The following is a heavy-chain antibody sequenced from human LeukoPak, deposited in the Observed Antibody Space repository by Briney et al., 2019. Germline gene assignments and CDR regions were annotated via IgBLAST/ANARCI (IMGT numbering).Heavy chain of an antibody. J-gene: IGHJ4*02. CDR1: GFTFSSYP. Sequence: GASLRLSCAASGFTFSSYPMSWVRQAPGKGLEWVSAVTDSGRSTYYADSVKGRFTISRDNSKNTLYLQMSSLRAEDTAVYYSAKRSNSKCFDFWGQGTLVTVSS. V-gene: IGHV3-23*01. CDR2: VTDSGRST. CDR3: AKRSNSKCFDF. D-gene: IGHD5-24*01.